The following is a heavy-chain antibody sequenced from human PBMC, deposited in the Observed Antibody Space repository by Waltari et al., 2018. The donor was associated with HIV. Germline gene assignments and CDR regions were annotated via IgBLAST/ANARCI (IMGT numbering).Heavy chain of an antibody. CDR3: AKDLIYPVVSSVRIDY. CDR2: ISGSGIDT. J-gene: IGHJ4*02. D-gene: IGHD2-15*01. CDR1: GFTFKNFA. Sequence: EVQLLESGGGLVKPGGYLTLSCVDSGFTFKNFAMSWVRQTPGKGREWLSAISGSGIDTKYADSVKCRFPVSRDNSKNTVYLHMNGLRAEDSAVYFCAKDLIYPVVSSVRIDYWGQGTRVTVSS. V-gene: IGHV3-23*01.